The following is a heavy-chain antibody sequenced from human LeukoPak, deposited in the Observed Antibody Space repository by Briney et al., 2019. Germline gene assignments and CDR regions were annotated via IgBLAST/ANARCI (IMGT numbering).Heavy chain of an antibody. D-gene: IGHD3-10*01. CDR2: IIPIFGTA. CDR1: GGTFSSYA. J-gene: IGHJ6*02. CDR3: ARDGIELGSGNFYSNGMDV. Sequence: SVKVSCKASGGTFSSYAISWVRQAPGQGLEWMGGIIPIFGTANYAQKFQGRVTITADESTSTAYMELSSLRSEDTAVYYCARDGIELGSGNFYSNGMDVWGQGTTVTVSS. V-gene: IGHV1-69*13.